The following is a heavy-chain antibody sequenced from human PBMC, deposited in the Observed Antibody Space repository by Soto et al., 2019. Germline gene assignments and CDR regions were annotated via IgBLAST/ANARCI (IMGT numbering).Heavy chain of an antibody. V-gene: IGHV4-34*01. CDR3: ARGWGRIFDY. Sequence: QVQLQQWGAGLLKPSETLSLTCAVYGGSFSGYYWNWIRQPPGKGLEWIGEINHSGSTNYNPSLKSPVTLSVDTSKNQFSLKLSSVTAADPAVYYCARGWGRIFDYWGQGTLVTVSS. D-gene: IGHD7-27*01. CDR1: GGSFSGYY. CDR2: INHSGST. J-gene: IGHJ4*02.